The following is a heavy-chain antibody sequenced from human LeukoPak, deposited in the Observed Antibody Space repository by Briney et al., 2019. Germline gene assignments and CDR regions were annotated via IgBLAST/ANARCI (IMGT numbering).Heavy chain of an antibody. CDR3: ARKSLGYSSSSFAADY. J-gene: IGHJ4*02. CDR1: GFTFDDYG. CDR2: INWNGGST. D-gene: IGHD6-6*01. Sequence: GGSLRLSCAASGFTFDDYGMSWVRQAPGKGLEWVSGINWNGGSTGYADSVKGRFTISRDNAKNSLYLQTNSLRAEDTALYYCARKSLGYSSSSFAADYWGQGTLVTVSS. V-gene: IGHV3-20*04.